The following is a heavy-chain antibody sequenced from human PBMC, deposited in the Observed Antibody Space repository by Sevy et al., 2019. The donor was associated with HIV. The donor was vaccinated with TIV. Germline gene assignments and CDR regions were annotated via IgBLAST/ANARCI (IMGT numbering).Heavy chain of an antibody. CDR3: VSLFLSYRSGWSYFDY. CDR1: GFTVNDKY. D-gene: IGHD6-19*01. J-gene: IGHJ4*02. CDR2: IFGSGST. Sequence: GGSLRLSCAISGFTVNDKYIIWVRQAPGKGLEWVSVIFGSGSTYYADSAKGGFTISRDNSKNTVDLQMNGVRAEDTAVYYCVSLFLSYRSGWSYFDYWGQGTLVTVSS. V-gene: IGHV3-66*02.